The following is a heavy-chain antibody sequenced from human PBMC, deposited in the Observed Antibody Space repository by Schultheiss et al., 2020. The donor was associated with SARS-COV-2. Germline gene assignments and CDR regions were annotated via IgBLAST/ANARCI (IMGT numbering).Heavy chain of an antibody. CDR3: ARDGARSDFYYYYYGMDV. D-gene: IGHD2-21*01. Sequence: GESLKISCAASGFTFSSYEMNWVRQAPGKGLEWVAVIWYDGSNKYYADSVKGRFTISRDNSKNTLYLQMNSLRAEDTAVYYCARDGARSDFYYYYYGMDVWGQGTTVTVSS. CDR1: GFTFSSYE. J-gene: IGHJ6*02. CDR2: IWYDGSNK. V-gene: IGHV3-30*04.